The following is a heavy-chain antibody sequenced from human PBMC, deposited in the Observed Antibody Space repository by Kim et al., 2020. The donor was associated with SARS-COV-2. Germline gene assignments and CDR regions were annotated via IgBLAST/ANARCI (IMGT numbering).Heavy chain of an antibody. J-gene: IGHJ4*02. Sequence: QKFQGRVTITRDTSASAAYMELSSLRSEDTAVYYCARDRWNSYGYPPSDYWGQGTLVTVSS. CDR3: ARDRWNSYGYPPSDY. V-gene: IGHV1-3*01. D-gene: IGHD5-18*01.